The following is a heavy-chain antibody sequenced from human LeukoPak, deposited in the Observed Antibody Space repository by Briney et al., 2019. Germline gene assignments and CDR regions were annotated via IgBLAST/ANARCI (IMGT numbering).Heavy chain of an antibody. D-gene: IGHD6-6*01. CDR3: ATSSIAARRPGPWFDP. CDR1: GYTLTELS. V-gene: IGHV1-24*01. Sequence: AASVKVSCKVSGYTLTELSMHWVRQAPGKGLEWMRGFDPEDGETIYAQKFQGRVTMSEDTSTDTAYMELSSLRSEDTAVYYRATSSIAARRPGPWFDPWGQGTLVTVSS. J-gene: IGHJ5*02. CDR2: FDPEDGET.